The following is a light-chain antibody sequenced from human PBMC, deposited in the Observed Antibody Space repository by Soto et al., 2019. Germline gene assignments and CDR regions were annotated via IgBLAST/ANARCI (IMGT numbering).Light chain of an antibody. Sequence: TESTGTMTWSAGESATQACRASQSVSSSYLAWYQQKTGQPPRLLIYGASSRATGIPDKLSGRRSGMEFTLSSCTVEPEECVVYYCLQYGSIPLTFGGGTKVDIK. V-gene: IGKV3-20*01. CDR3: LQYGSIPLT. CDR2: GAS. CDR1: QSVSSSY. J-gene: IGKJ4*01.